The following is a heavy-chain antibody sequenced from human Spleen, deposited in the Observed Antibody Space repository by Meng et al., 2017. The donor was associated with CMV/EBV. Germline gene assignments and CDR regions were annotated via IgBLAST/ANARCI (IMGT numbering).Heavy chain of an antibody. V-gene: IGHV4-59*01. CDR2: IYYSGST. Sequence: LRLSCTVSGGSISSYYWSWIRQPPGKGLEWIGYIYYSGSTNYNPSLKSRVTISVDTSKNQFSLKLSSVTAADTAVYYCARDTYSSSSYHYYGMDVWGQGTTVTVSS. D-gene: IGHD6-6*01. CDR1: GGSISSYY. CDR3: ARDTYSSSSYHYYGMDV. J-gene: IGHJ6*02.